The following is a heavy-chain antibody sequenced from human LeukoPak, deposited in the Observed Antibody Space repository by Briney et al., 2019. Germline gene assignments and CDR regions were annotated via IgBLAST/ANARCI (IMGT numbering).Heavy chain of an antibody. V-gene: IGHV6-1*01. J-gene: IGHJ4*02. D-gene: IGHD2-15*01. Sequence: SQTLSLTCAISGDSVSSNSAAWNWIRQSPSRGLEWLGRTYYRSKWYNDYAVSVKSRITINPDTSKNQFSLQLNSVTPEDTAVYYCARAEEPFYCSGGSCYSEENLQYFDYWGQGTLVTVSS. CDR1: GDSVSSNSAA. CDR3: ARAEEPFYCSGGSCYSEENLQYFDY. CDR2: TYYRSKWYN.